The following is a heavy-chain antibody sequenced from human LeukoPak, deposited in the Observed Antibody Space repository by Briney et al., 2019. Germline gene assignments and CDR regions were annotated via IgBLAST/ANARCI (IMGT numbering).Heavy chain of an antibody. CDR1: RYGFSYGY. CDR2: INPHSGAT. Sequence: GASVKVSCKASRYGFSYGYFNWVRQAPGQGLEWMGWINPHSGATNYAQRFQGRVSMDASFDTTYMELSRLTSDDTAVYYCATSQKVTHTRALCGQGTLVTVSS. CDR3: ATSQKVTHTRAL. V-gene: IGHV1-2*02. J-gene: IGHJ4*02.